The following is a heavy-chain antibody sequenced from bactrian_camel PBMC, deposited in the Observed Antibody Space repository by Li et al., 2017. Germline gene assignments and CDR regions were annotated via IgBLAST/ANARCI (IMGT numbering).Heavy chain of an antibody. Sequence: HVQLVESGGGAVQAGGSLRLSCVGGTGISTRHNCVAWFRQAPGKEREAVARIDTGSEVKYYSDDVKGRFTVSQDKGSVTLDLQMNGLKTEDTAVYYCVADLGLCIAYAITGLGVRDQGTQVTVS. CDR3: VADLGLCIAYAITGLGV. CDR2: IDTGSEVK. V-gene: IGHV3S54*01. CDR1: GISTRHNC. D-gene: IGHD1*01. J-gene: IGHJ4*01.